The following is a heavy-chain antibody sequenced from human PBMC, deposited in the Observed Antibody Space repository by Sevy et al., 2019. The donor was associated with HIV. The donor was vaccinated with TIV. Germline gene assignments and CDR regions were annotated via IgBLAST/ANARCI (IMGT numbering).Heavy chain of an antibody. CDR2: IKQDESEK. CDR3: AREVGGFNWRPYYFDS. D-gene: IGHD3-3*01. V-gene: IGHV3-7*01. CDR1: GFKFSDYW. J-gene: IGHJ4*02. Sequence: GGSLRLSCAASGFKFSDYWMSWVRQSPGKWLEWVATIKQDESEKYYVESVKGRFAISRDNGKNSVSLQMNGLRVEDTALYYCAREVGGFNWRPYYFDSWGQGTLVTVSS.